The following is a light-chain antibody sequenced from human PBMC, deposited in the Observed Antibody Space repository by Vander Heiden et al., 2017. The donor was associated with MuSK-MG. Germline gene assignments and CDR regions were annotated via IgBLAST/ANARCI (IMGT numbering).Light chain of an antibody. J-gene: IGKJ5*01. V-gene: IGKV3D-11*01. CDR1: QGVSSY. CDR3: QQRSNWIT. CDR2: DAS. Sequence: EIVLTQSPATLSLSPGERATLSCRASQGVSSYLAWYQQKPGQAPRLLIYDASNRATGIPARFSGSGPGTDFTLTISSLEPEDFAVYYWQQRSNWITFGQGTRLEIK.